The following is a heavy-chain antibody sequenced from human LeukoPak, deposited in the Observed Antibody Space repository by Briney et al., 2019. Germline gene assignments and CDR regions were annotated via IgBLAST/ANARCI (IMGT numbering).Heavy chain of an antibody. V-gene: IGHV4-39*01. Sequence: SQTLSRNFIVAAGSLSRSTYYWGWIRQPPGKGLQWIGNIFYSGSTYYNPSLESRLTMSVDTSKNQFSLKLSSVTAADTAVYYCARVIPLIAGNWFDPWGQGTLVTVSS. CDR2: IFYSGST. CDR3: ARVIPLIAGNWFDP. D-gene: IGHD3-22*01. CDR1: AGSLSRSTYY. J-gene: IGHJ5*02.